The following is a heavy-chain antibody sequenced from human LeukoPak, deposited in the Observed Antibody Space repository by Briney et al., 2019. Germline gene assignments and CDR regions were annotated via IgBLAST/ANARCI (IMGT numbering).Heavy chain of an antibody. CDR3: AKAPSEIGGYYPEYFRH. CDR2: IKSDGST. J-gene: IGHJ1*01. CDR1: GFTFSSYW. V-gene: IGHV3-74*01. D-gene: IGHD3-22*01. Sequence: GGSLRLSCAASGFTFSSYWMHWVRQAPGKGLVWVSRIKSDGSTNYADSVKGRFTISRDNAKNTLSLQMNSLRAEDTGVYYCAKAPSEIGGYYPEYFRHWGQGTLVTVPS.